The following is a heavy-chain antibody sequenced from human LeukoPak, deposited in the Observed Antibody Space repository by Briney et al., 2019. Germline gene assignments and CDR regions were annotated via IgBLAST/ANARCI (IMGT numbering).Heavy chain of an antibody. CDR3: ARHGSVATGAFTH. Sequence: PSETLSLTCAVYGGSFSGYYWSWIRQPPGKGLEWIGEINHSGSTNYNPSLKSRVTISVDTSKNQFSLKLGSVTAADTAVYYCARHGSVATGAFTHWGQGTLVTVSS. CDR2: INHSGST. V-gene: IGHV4-34*01. D-gene: IGHD1-26*01. J-gene: IGHJ4*02. CDR1: GGSFSGYY.